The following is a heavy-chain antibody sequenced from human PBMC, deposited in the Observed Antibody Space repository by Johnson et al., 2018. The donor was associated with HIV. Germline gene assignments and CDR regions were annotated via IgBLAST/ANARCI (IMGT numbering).Heavy chain of an antibody. J-gene: IGHJ3*02. D-gene: IGHD1-26*01. Sequence: QVQLVESGGGLVKPGGSLRLSCAASGFIFSDYYMSWIRQAPGKGLEWVSYISPSGSSINYADSVKGRFTISRDNAKNSLYLQMNSLRAGDTAGDYCARSRGSGRYLGSAFDIWGQGTMVTVSS. CDR2: ISPSGSSI. V-gene: IGHV3-11*04. CDR3: ARSRGSGRYLGSAFDI. CDR1: GFIFSDYY.